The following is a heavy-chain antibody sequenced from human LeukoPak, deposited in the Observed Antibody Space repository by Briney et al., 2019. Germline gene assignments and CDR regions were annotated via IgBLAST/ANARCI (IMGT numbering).Heavy chain of an antibody. J-gene: IGHJ4*02. CDR2: IIPIFGTA. D-gene: IGHD3-10*01. Sequence: SVKVSCKASGGTFSSYAISWVRQAPGQGLEWMGGIIPIFGTANYAQKFQGRVTITADESTSTAYMELSSLRSEDTAVYYCARGPLNYYGSGGYSFFDYWGQGTLVTVSS. CDR3: ARGPLNYYGSGGYSFFDY. CDR1: GGTFSSYA. V-gene: IGHV1-69*01.